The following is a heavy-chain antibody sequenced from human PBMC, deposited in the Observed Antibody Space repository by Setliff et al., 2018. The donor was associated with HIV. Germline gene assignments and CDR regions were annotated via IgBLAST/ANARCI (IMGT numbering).Heavy chain of an antibody. CDR3: ARDYYGSGSYFILDY. Sequence: ASVKVSCKASGYTFTSYGMSWVRQAPGQGLEWMGWISAYNGNTHYAQKLQGRVTMTTDTSTSTAYMELRSLRSYDTAVYYCARDYYGSGSYFILDYWGPGTLVTV. J-gene: IGHJ4*02. D-gene: IGHD3-10*01. CDR1: GYTFTSYG. V-gene: IGHV1-18*01. CDR2: ISAYNGNT.